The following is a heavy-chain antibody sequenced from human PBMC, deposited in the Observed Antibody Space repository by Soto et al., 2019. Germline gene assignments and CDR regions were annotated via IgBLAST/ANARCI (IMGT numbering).Heavy chain of an antibody. CDR1: GFTFSSYA. D-gene: IGHD3-10*01. CDR2: ISGSGAST. CDR3: ANHGSGSYFFRTYNWFDP. Sequence: EVQLLESGGGLVQPGGSLRLSCAASGFTFSSYAMSWVRQAPGKGLEWVSAISGSGASTYYADSVKGRFTISRDNSKNPLYLQMNSLRAEDTAVYCCANHGSGSYFFRTYNWFDPWGQGTLVTVSS. V-gene: IGHV3-23*01. J-gene: IGHJ5*02.